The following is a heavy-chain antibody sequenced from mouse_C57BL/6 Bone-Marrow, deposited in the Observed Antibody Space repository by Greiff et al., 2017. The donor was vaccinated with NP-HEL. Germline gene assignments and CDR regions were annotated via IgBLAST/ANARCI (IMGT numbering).Heavy chain of an antibody. Sequence: QVQLQQPGAELVKPGASVKLSCKASGYTFTSYWMQWVKQRPGQGLEWIGEIDPSDSYTNYNQKFKGKATLTVYTSSSTAYMQLSSLTSEDSAVYYCARSTDGYYLDYWGQGTTLTVSS. CDR2: IDPSDSYT. V-gene: IGHV1-50*01. D-gene: IGHD2-3*01. CDR1: GYTFTSYW. J-gene: IGHJ2*01. CDR3: ARSTDGYYLDY.